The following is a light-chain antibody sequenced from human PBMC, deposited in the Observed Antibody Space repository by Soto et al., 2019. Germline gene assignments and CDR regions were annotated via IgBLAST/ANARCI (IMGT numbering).Light chain of an antibody. CDR3: QSYDSSLSGYV. CDR1: SSNIGAGYD. CDR2: GNS. V-gene: IGLV1-40*01. Sequence: QPVLTQPPSVSGAPGQRVTISCTGSSSNIGAGYDVHWYQQLPGTAPKLLIYGNSNRPSGVPDRFSGSKSGTSASLAITGLQAEDEADYYCQSYDSSLSGYVFGTGTKGHRP. J-gene: IGLJ1*01.